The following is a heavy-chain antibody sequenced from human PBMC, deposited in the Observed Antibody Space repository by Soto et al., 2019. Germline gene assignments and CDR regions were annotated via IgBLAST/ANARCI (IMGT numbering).Heavy chain of an antibody. CDR1: GFTFSDYY. J-gene: IGHJ4*02. V-gene: IGHV3-11*01. D-gene: IGHD4-17*01. CDR3: ARETTACFDY. CDR2: ISSSGSTI. Sequence: GRSMSISSAASGFTFSDYYMTWIRQAPGKGPEWVSHISSSGSTIYYADSVKGRFTISRDNAKNSLYLQMNSLRAEDTALYYCARETTACFDYWGQGTLVTVSS.